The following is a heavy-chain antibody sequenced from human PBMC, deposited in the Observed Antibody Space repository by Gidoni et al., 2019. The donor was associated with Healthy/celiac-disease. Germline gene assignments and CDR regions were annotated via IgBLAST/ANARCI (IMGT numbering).Heavy chain of an antibody. V-gene: IGHV4-59*01. J-gene: IGHJ6*02. D-gene: IGHD4-17*01. Sequence: TNYNPSLKSRVTISVDTSKNQFSLKLSSVTAADTAVYYCARCYGDYDVPYYYYGMDVWGQGTTVTVSS. CDR3: ARCYGDYDVPYYYYGMDV. CDR2: T.